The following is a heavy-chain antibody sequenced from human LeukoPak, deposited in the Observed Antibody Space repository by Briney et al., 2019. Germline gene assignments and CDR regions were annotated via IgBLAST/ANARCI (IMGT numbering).Heavy chain of an antibody. CDR2: ISYDGSNK. Sequence: GGSLRLSCAASGFTFSGYGMHWVRQAPGKGLEWVAVISYDGSNKYYADSVKGRFTISRDNSKNTLYLQMNSLRAEDTAVYYCAHFTEYLGYWGQGTLVTVSS. CDR1: GFTFSGYG. D-gene: IGHD3-3*02. J-gene: IGHJ4*02. CDR3: AHFTEYLGY. V-gene: IGHV3-30*03.